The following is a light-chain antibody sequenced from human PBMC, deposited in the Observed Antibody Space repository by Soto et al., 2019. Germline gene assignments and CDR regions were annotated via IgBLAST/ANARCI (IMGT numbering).Light chain of an antibody. CDR1: SSDVDRYNY. CDR3: TSYTSSSTYV. Sequence: QSALTQPASVSGSPGQSITISCTGTSSDVDRYNYVSWYQQYPGKAPYLMIYEVRNRPSGVSDRFSGSKSGNTASLTISGLQAEDEADYYCTSYTSSSTYVFGTGTKLTVL. J-gene: IGLJ1*01. CDR2: EVR. V-gene: IGLV2-14*01.